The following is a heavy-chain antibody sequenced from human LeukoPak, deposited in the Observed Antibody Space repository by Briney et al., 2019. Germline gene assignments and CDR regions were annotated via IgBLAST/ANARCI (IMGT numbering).Heavy chain of an antibody. Sequence: ASVKVSCKASGYTFTGYYMHWVRQAPGQGLEWMGWINPNSGGTNYAQKFQGRVTTTRDTSISTAYMELSRLRSDDTAVYYCARVSGYCTNGVCHLDYWGQGTLVTVSS. CDR3: ARVSGYCTNGVCHLDY. CDR2: INPNSGGT. CDR1: GYTFTGYY. J-gene: IGHJ4*02. D-gene: IGHD2-8*01. V-gene: IGHV1-2*02.